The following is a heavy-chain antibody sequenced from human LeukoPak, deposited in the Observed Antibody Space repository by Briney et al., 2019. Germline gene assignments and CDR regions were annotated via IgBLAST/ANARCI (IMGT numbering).Heavy chain of an antibody. J-gene: IGHJ4*02. D-gene: IGHD3-22*01. CDR1: GYTFTNYG. V-gene: IGHV1-18*01. CDR2: ISGYNGNT. Sequence: ASVNVSFKASGYTFTNYGLTWVRQAPGQGLEWMGWISGYNGNTDYAQKFQGRVTLTTDTSTPTAYMELRSLRSDDTAVYYCARGDSGGYSCLDYWGQGTLVTVSS. CDR3: ARGDSGGYSCLDY.